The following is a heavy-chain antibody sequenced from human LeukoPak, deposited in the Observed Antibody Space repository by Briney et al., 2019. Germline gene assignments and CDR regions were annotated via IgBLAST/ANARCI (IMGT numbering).Heavy chain of an antibody. Sequence: GGSLRLSCAATGFSFSDYSMKWVRQAPGEGLECVSSISSSSTYTYYADSVKGRFAISRDNAKKSLYLQMDSLRAEDTAVYYCARDMLGRDYGVDVWGHGTTVTVSS. D-gene: IGHD2-8*01. CDR2: ISSSSTYT. CDR1: GFSFSDYS. V-gene: IGHV3-21*01. CDR3: ARDMLGRDYGVDV. J-gene: IGHJ6*02.